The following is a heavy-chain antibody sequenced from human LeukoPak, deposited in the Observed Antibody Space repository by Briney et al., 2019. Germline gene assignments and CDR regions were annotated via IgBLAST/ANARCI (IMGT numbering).Heavy chain of an antibody. V-gene: IGHV3-74*01. CDR2: IKGDGSHT. CDR1: GFTFSSYW. D-gene: IGHD1-26*01. Sequence: PGGSLRLSCAASGFTFSSYWMHWIRQAPGKGLVWVSRIKGDGSHTIYADSVKGRFTISRDNAKNTLFLQMKSLGVEDTAVYYCVRDWDHFDFDSWGQGTLVTVAS. J-gene: IGHJ5*01. CDR3: VRDWDHFDFDS.